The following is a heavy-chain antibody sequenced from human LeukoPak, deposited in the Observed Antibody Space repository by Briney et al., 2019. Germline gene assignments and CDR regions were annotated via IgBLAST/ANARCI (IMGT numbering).Heavy chain of an antibody. D-gene: IGHD1-7*01. J-gene: IGHJ4*02. CDR1: GYTFTSYY. Sequence: ASVKVSCKASGYTFTSYYMHWVRQAPGQGLEWMGIINPSGGSTSYAQRFQGRVTMTRDTSTSTVYMDLSSLRSEDSAVYYCARDWFGNYAGFDYWGQGTLVTVSS. CDR3: ARDWFGNYAGFDY. CDR2: INPSGGST. V-gene: IGHV1-46*01.